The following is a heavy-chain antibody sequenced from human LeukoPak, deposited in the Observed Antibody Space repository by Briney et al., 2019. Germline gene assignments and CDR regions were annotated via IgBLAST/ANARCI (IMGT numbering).Heavy chain of an antibody. D-gene: IGHD3-10*01. Sequence: SETLSLTCTVSGGSVSSYYWSWIRQPPGKGLEWIGYMYYSGSTNYNPSLKSRVTISVDTSKNQFSLKLSSVTAADTAVYYCARLKMYYYGSGSYRTFDYWGQGTLVTVSS. J-gene: IGHJ4*02. CDR1: GGSVSSYY. V-gene: IGHV4-59*02. CDR3: ARLKMYYYGSGSYRTFDY. CDR2: MYYSGST.